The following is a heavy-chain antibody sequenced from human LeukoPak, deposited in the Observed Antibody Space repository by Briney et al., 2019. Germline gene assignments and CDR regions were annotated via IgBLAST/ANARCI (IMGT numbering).Heavy chain of an antibody. D-gene: IGHD2-21*02. Sequence: PSETLSLTCTVSGGSISSYYWSWIRQPPGKGLEWIGYIYYSGSTNYNPSLKSRVTISVDTSKNQFSLKLSSVTAADTAVYYCARRPYCGGDCGSVAFDIWGQGTMVTVSS. J-gene: IGHJ3*02. CDR2: IYYSGST. CDR1: GGSISSYY. V-gene: IGHV4-59*08. CDR3: ARRPYCGGDCGSVAFDI.